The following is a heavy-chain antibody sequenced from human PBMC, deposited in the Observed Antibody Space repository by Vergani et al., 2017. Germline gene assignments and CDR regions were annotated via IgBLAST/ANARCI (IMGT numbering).Heavy chain of an antibody. Sequence: QMQLVQSGPEVKKPGTSVKVSCKASGFTFTSSAMQWVRQARGQRLEWIGWIVVGSGNTNYAQKFQERVTITRDMSTSTAYMELSSLRSEDTAVYYCAAARPQWLVRGGVIWYWGQGTLVTGSS. J-gene: IGHJ4*02. D-gene: IGHD6-19*01. V-gene: IGHV1-58*02. CDR3: AAARPQWLVRGGVIWY. CDR1: GFTFTSSA. CDR2: IVVGSGNT.